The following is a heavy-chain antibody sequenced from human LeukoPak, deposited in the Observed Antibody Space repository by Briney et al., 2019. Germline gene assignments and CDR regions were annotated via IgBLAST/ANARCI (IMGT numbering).Heavy chain of an antibody. D-gene: IGHD2-8*02. CDR1: GYTLTELS. CDR3: AREKLGLEAGGGSDDAFDI. V-gene: IGHV1-24*01. Sequence: ASVKVSCKVSGYTLTELSMHWVRQAPGKGLEWMGGFDPEDGETIYAQKFQGRVTMTEDTSTDTAYMELSSLRSEDTAVYYCAREKLGLEAGGGSDDAFDIWGQGTMVTVSS. CDR2: FDPEDGET. J-gene: IGHJ3*02.